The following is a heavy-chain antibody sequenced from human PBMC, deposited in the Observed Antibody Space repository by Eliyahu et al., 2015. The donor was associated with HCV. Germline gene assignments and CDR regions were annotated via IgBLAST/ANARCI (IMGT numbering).Heavy chain of an antibody. V-gene: IGHV3-73*02. CDR3: MVYGITYDI. D-gene: IGHD2-8*01. Sequence: EVQLVESGGGLVQPGGSLKVSCAASGFTLSGSPVHWVRRASGKGLEWVGRITNKLDGYATASAASLKGRFTFSRDDSNNVAYLEMSSLKSEDTAVYYCMVYGITYDIWGPGTVVTVSS. CDR2: ITNKLDGYAT. J-gene: IGHJ3*02. CDR1: GFTLSGSP.